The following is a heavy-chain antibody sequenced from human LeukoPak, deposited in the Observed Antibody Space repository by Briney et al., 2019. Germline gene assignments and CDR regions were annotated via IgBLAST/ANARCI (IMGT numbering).Heavy chain of an antibody. J-gene: IGHJ3*02. Sequence: ASVKVSCKASGYTFTGYYMHWVRQAPGQGLEWMGWINPNSGGTNYAQKFQGRVTMTRDTSISTAYMELSRLRSDDTAVYYCARVSIAKTVGAFDIWGQGTMVTVSS. CDR2: INPNSGGT. CDR1: GYTFTGYY. V-gene: IGHV1-2*02. D-gene: IGHD6-6*01. CDR3: ARVSIAKTVGAFDI.